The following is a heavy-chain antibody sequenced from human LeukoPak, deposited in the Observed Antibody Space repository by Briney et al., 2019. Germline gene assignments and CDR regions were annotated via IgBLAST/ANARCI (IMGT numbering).Heavy chain of an antibody. CDR1: GFTFGGYG. V-gene: IGHV3-33*01. Sequence: GGSLRLSCAGSGFTFGGYGMHWFRETPGKGLEWVAVIAYDGSRAFYADSVKGRFTISRDNSKNTMSVQMDDLRAEDTAVYYCTRYNNDHFDYWGQGTLVTVSS. CDR2: IAYDGSRA. CDR3: TRYNNDHFDY. D-gene: IGHD1-14*01. J-gene: IGHJ4*02.